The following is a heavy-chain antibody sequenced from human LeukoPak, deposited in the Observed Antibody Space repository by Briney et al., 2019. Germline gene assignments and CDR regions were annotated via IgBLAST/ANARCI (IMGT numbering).Heavy chain of an antibody. CDR1: GFTFSSYE. J-gene: IGHJ4*02. D-gene: IGHD1-26*01. CDR2: ISSSGSTI. CDR3: ARAQEGSYYSHYFDY. V-gene: IGHV3-48*03. Sequence: PGGSLRLSCAAPGFTFSSYEMNWVRQAPGKGLEWVSYISSSGSTIYYADSVKGRFTISRDNAKNSLYLQMNSLRAEDTAVYYCARAQEGSYYSHYFDYWGQGTLVTVSS.